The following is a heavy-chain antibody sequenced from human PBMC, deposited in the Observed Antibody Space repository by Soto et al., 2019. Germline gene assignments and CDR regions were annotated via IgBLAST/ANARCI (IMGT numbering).Heavy chain of an antibody. V-gene: IGHV1-69*12. CDR3: ARNAVLVPAAILGYYYGMDV. CDR2: IIPIFGTA. D-gene: IGHD2-2*01. J-gene: IGHJ6*02. Sequence: QVQLVQSGAEVKKPGSSVKVSCKASGGTFSSYAISWVRQAPGQGLEWMGGIIPIFGTANYAQKFQGRVTSTADESTSTAYMELSSLRSEDTAVYYCARNAVLVPAAILGYYYGMDVWGQGTTVTVSS. CDR1: GGTFSSYA.